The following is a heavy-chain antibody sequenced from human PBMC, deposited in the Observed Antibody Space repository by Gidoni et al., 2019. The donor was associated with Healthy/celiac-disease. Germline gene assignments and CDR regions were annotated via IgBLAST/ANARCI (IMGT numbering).Heavy chain of an antibody. D-gene: IGHD3-22*01. CDR1: GFSLSTSGVG. CDR3: AHRSVWLLLFDY. Sequence: QITLQESGPTLVKPTQTLTLTCTFSGFSLSTSGVGVGWIRQPPGKALEWLALIYWNDDKRYSPSLKSRLTITKDTSKNQVVLTMTNMDPVDTATYYCAHRSVWLLLFDYWGQGTLVTVSS. J-gene: IGHJ4*02. V-gene: IGHV2-5*01. CDR2: IYWNDDK.